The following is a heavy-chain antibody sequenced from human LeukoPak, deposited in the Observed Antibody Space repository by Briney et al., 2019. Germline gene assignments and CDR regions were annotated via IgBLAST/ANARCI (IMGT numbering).Heavy chain of an antibody. CDR1: GGTFSSYA. CDR2: IIPIFGTA. Sequence: SVKVSCKASGGTFSSYAISWVRQAPGQGLEWMGGIIPIFGTANYAQKFQGRVTMTRDMSTSTVYMELSSLRSEDTAVYYCARVSVGATMLAYFDYWGQGTLVTVSS. J-gene: IGHJ4*02. CDR3: ARVSVGATMLAYFDY. V-gene: IGHV1-69*05. D-gene: IGHD1-26*01.